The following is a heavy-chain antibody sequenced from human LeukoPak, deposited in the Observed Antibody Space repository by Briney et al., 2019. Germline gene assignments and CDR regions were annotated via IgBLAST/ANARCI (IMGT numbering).Heavy chain of an antibody. CDR1: GFTFSSYS. Sequence: GGSLRLSCAASGFTFSSYSMNWVRQAPGKGLEWVSSISSSSSYIYYADSVKGRFTISRDNAKNSLYLQMNSLKTEDTAVYYCTTDFWKIDSSGYFYYWGQGTLVTVSS. D-gene: IGHD3-22*01. CDR2: ISSSSSYI. CDR3: TTDFWKIDSSGYFYY. J-gene: IGHJ4*02. V-gene: IGHV3-21*03.